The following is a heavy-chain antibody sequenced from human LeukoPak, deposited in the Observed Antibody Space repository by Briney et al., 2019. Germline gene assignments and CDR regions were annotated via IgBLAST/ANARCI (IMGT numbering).Heavy chain of an antibody. D-gene: IGHD4-23*01. Sequence: GGSLRLSCAASGFTFSSYSMNWVRQAPGKGLEWVSSISSSSSYIYYADSVKGRVTISRDNAKNSLYLQMNSLRAEDTAVYYCARVVTPRGYLDYWGQGTLVTVSS. CDR3: ARVVTPRGYLDY. CDR2: ISSSSSYI. CDR1: GFTFSSYS. J-gene: IGHJ4*02. V-gene: IGHV3-21*01.